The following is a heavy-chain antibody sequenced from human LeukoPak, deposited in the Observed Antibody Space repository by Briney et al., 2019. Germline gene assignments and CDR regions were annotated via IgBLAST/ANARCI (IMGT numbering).Heavy chain of an antibody. CDR3: ARSNYDFWSGYYYYMDV. J-gene: IGHJ6*03. D-gene: IGHD3-3*01. Sequence: SQTLSLTCTVSGGSISSGDYYWSWIRQPPGKGLEWIGYIYYSGSTYYNPSLKSRVTISVDTSKTQFSLKLSSVTAADTAVYYCARSNYDFWSGYYYYMDVWGKGTTVTVSS. V-gene: IGHV4-30-4*08. CDR1: GGSISSGDYY. CDR2: IYYSGST.